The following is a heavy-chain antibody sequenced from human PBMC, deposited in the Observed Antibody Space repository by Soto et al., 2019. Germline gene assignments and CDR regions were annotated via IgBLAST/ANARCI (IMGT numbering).Heavy chain of an antibody. D-gene: IGHD4-17*01. CDR2: INHSGST. V-gene: IGHV4-34*01. J-gene: IGHJ5*02. Sequence: SETLSLTCAVYGGSFSGYYWSWIRQPPEKGLEWIGEINHSGSTNYNPSLKSRVTISVDTSKNQFSLKLSSVTAADTAVYYCARDSAVTTNWFDPWGQGTLVTVSS. CDR3: ARDSAVTTNWFDP. CDR1: GGSFSGYY.